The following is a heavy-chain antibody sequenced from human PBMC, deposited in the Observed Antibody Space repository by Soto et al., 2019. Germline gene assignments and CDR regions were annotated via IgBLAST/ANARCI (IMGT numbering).Heavy chain of an antibody. Sequence: QVQLVQSGAEVKKPGASVRVSCKASGYTFTSYGISWLRQAPGQGLEYMGWISAYNGDTKYAQKVQGTVTMTTDTSTGTACVELRSVGSDDTAVYYCAGSGVVNLNYAEYFQNWGQGTLVTGSS. J-gene: IGHJ1*01. CDR1: GYTFTSYG. D-gene: IGHD1-7*01. V-gene: IGHV1-18*01. CDR2: ISAYNGDT. CDR3: AGSGVVNLNYAEYFQN.